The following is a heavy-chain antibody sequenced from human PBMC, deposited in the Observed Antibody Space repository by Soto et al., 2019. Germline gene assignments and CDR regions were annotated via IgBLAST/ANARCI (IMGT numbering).Heavy chain of an antibody. CDR1: GGTFSSYA. Sequence: QVQLVQSGAEVKKPGSSVKVSCKASGGTFSSYAISWVRQAPGQGLEWMGGIIPIFGTANYAQKFQGRVTITADESTSTAYMELSSLRSEDTAVYYCARDIRPYCRSTSCYKFGYWGQGTLVTVSS. CDR2: IIPIFGTA. CDR3: ARDIRPYCRSTSCYKFGY. D-gene: IGHD2-2*02. V-gene: IGHV1-69*01. J-gene: IGHJ4*02.